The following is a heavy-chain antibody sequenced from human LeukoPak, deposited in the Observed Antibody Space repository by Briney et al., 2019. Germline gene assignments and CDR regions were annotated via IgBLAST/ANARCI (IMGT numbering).Heavy chain of an antibody. CDR2: ISGSGGST. CDR3: ARRAGAYSHPYDY. D-gene: IGHD4/OR15-4a*01. J-gene: IGHJ4*02. V-gene: IGHV3-23*01. CDR1: GFTFSSYG. Sequence: PGGSLRLSCAASGFTFSSYGMSWVRQAPGKGLEWVSAISGSGGSTYYADSVKGWFTISRDNSKNTLYLQMNSLRAEDTAVYYCARRAGAYSHPYDYWGQGTLVTVSS.